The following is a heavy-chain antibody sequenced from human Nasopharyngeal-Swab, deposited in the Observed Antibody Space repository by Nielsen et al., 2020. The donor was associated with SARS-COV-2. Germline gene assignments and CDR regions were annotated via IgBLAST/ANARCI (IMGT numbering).Heavy chain of an antibody. CDR3: AISAYSSSWYYYYYYRMDV. CDR1: GFTFGSYA. V-gene: IGHV3-23*03. J-gene: IGHJ6*02. CDR2: IYSGGSST. D-gene: IGHD6-13*01. Sequence: GESLKISCAASGFTFGSYAMSWVRQAPGKGLEWVSVIYSGGSSTYYADSVKGRFTISRDNSKNTLYLQMNSLIAEDTAVYYCAISAYSSSWYYYYYYRMDVWGQGTTVTVSS.